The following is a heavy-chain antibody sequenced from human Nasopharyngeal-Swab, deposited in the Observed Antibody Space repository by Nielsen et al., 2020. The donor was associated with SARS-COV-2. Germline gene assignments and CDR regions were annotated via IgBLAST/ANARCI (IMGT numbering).Heavy chain of an antibody. Sequence: SETLSLTCIVSNGSISNYYWSWIRQSPGKGLEWIGYIYYNGITNYNPSLKSRVTISIDTSKNQISLRLSSVTAADTAVYYCARGQPVTTFYYYYGMDVWGQGTTVTVSS. V-gene: IGHV4-59*12. CDR3: ARGQPVTTFYYYYGMDV. J-gene: IGHJ6*02. D-gene: IGHD4-17*01. CDR2: IYYNGIT. CDR1: NGSISNYY.